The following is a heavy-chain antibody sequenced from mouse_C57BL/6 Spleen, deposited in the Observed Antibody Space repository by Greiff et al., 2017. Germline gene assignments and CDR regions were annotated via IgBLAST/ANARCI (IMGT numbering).Heavy chain of an antibody. CDR2: IDPSDSET. CDR3: ARGTYWYFDV. J-gene: IGHJ1*03. Sequence: QVHVKQPGAELVRPGSSVKLSCKASGYTFTSYWMHWVKQRPIQGLEWIGNIDPSDSETHYNQKFKDKATLTVDKSSSTAYMQLSSLTSEDSAVYYCARGTYWYFDVWGTGTTVTVSS. CDR1: GYTFTSYW. V-gene: IGHV1-52*01.